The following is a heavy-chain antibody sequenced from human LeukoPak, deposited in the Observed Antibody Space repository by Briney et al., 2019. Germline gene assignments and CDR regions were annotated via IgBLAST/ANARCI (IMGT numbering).Heavy chain of an antibody. J-gene: IGHJ4*02. D-gene: IGHD1-26*01. CDR3: ARRLGGSDYLDY. V-gene: IGHV4-39*01. CDR1: DGSISSSSYY. Sequence: SETLSLTCTVSDGSISSSSYYWGWIRQPPGKGLEWIGTIYYTGSTYYNPSLKSRVTISVDTSKNQFSLKLSSVTAPDTAVYYCARRLGGSDYLDYWGQGTLVTVSS. CDR2: IYYTGST.